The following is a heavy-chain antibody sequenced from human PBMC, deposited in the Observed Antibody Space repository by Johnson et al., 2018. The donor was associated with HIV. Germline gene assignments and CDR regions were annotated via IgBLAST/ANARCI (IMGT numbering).Heavy chain of an antibody. V-gene: IGHV3-9*01. J-gene: IGHJ3*02. CDR3: AKDMEFEIAAKGSAFDI. CDR2: INWNSGSR. Sequence: EVQLVESGGGVVQPGRSLRLSCAASGFTFDDYAMHWVRQAPGKGPEWVSGINWNSGSRGYADSVKGRFTISRDNAKSSLYLQMNSLRAEDTALYYRAKDMEFEIAAKGSAFDIWGQGTMVTVSS. D-gene: IGHD6-6*01. CDR1: GFTFDDYA.